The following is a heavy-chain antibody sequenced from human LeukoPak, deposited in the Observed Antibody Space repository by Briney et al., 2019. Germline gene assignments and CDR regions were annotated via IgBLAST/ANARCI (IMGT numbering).Heavy chain of an antibody. J-gene: IGHJ4*02. CDR1: GLTQSSHS. CDR3: AKEKTGWSGVIES. D-gene: IGHD6-19*01. CDR2: ITSGSAL. V-gene: IGHV3-23*01. Sequence: GVSLRLSCEASGLTQSSHSMTWVRQVPGKGLEWVSSITSGSALHYADSVRGRFTISRDTSRNTLHLQMNSLRAEDTGLYYCAKEKTGWSGVIESWGRGTLVTVSS.